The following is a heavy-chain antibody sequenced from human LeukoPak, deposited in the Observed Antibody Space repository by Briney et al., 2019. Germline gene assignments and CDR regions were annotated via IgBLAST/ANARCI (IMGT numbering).Heavy chain of an antibody. V-gene: IGHV3-23*01. CDR2: ISGSGGST. Sequence: GGSLRLSCAASGFTFSSYAMSWVRQAPGKGLEWVSAISGSGGSTYYADSVKGRFTISRDNSKNTLYLQMNSLRAEDTAVYYCAKCVLSSRWYSDAFDIWGQGTMVTVSS. CDR1: GFTFSSYA. J-gene: IGHJ3*02. CDR3: AKCVLSSRWYSDAFDI. D-gene: IGHD6-13*01.